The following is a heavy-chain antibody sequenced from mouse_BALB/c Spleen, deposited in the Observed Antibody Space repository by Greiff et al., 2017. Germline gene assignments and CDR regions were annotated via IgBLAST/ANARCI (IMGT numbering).Heavy chain of an antibody. J-gene: IGHJ4*01. CDR3: ARLLPDGSYAMDY. Sequence: QVQLLQPGSVLVRPGASVKLSCTASGYTFTSSWMHWVKQTPGQGLEWIGEIHPNSGNTNYNDKVKGRFTLTVDNSSSTVYVQLSSLTSEDSAVYYCARLLPDGSYAMDYWGQGTSVTVSS. CDR2: IHPNSGNT. CDR1: GYTFTSSW. D-gene: IGHD1-1*01. V-gene: IGHV1S130*01.